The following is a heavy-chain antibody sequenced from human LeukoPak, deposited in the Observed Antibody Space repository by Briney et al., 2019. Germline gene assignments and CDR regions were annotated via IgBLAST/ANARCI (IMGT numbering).Heavy chain of an antibody. J-gene: IGHJ6*03. CDR2: IYHTGST. D-gene: IGHD3-10*01. CDR3: ARVGNYYGSGRPYYYYYYMDV. V-gene: IGHV4-59*02. Sequence: SETLSLTCTISGGSVSDYYWSWIRQSPGKGLEWIGYIYHTGSTSYSPSLKSRVTISADTSQNQFSLKLSSVTAADTAVYYCARVGNYYGSGRPYYYYYYMDVWGKGTTVTVSS. CDR1: GGSVSDYY.